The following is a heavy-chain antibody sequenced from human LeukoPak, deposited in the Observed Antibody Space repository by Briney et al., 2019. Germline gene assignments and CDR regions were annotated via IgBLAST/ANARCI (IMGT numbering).Heavy chain of an antibody. CDR2: INPSGGST. J-gene: IGHJ4*02. CDR1: GYTFTSYY. V-gene: IGHV1-46*01. CDR3: VRELHSGRYCFDY. Sequence: ASVKVSCKAPGYTFTSYYMHWVRQAPGQGLEWMGIINPSGGSTSYAQKFQGRVTMTRDTSTSTVYMELSSLRSEDTALYYCVRELHSGRYCFDYWGQGTLVTVSS. D-gene: IGHD1-26*01.